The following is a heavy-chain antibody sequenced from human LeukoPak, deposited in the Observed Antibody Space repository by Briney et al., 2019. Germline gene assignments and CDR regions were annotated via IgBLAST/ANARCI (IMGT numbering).Heavy chain of an antibody. CDR2: IGGSGGNT. CDR1: EFTFSNYA. Sequence: EPGGSLRLSCAASEFTFSNYATSWVRQAPGKGLEWVSIIGGSGGNTDYADSVKGRFSISRGNSKNTLYLQMDSLRAEDTAVYYCARAQRGEYSGYDLYYFDCWGQGTLVTVSS. CDR3: ARAQRGEYSGYDLYYFDC. D-gene: IGHD5-12*01. V-gene: IGHV3-23*01. J-gene: IGHJ4*02.